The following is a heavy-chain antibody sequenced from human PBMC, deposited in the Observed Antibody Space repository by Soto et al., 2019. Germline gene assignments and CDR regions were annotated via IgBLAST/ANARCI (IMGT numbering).Heavy chain of an antibody. V-gene: IGHV3-30*18. CDR1: GFTFSSYG. Sequence: QVQLVESGGGVVQPGRSLRLSCAASGFTFSSYGMHWVRQAPGKGLEWVAGISYDGSNKYYADSVKGRFTISRDNSKNTLYLQMNSLRAEDTAVYYCAKGRCSSTSCYTFYYYYGMDVWCPGTPVTVSS. CDR3: AKGRCSSTSCYTFYYYYGMDV. CDR2: ISYDGSNK. D-gene: IGHD2-2*02. J-gene: IGHJ6*02.